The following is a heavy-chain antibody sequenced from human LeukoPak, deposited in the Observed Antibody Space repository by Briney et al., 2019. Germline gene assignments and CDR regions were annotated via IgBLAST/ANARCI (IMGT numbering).Heavy chain of an antibody. CDR3: ARWTNSCFGL. J-gene: IGHJ2*01. Sequence: SNVKGRFIVSRNTSKNTVYLQMGSLRPEDMAVYYCARWTNSCFGLWGRGTLVTVSS. V-gene: IGHV3-64*01. D-gene: IGHD3/OR15-3a*01.